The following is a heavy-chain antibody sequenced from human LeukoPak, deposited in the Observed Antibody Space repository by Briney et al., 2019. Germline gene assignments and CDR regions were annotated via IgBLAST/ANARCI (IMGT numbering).Heavy chain of an antibody. CDR2: ISYDGSNK. V-gene: IGHV3-30*04. J-gene: IGHJ4*02. CDR1: GFTFSSYA. Sequence: PGRSLRLSCAASGFTFSSYAMHWVRQAPGKGLEWVAVISYDGSNKNYADSVKGRFTISGDNSKNTLYLQMNSLRAEDTAVYYCAKAKGPADYWGQGTLVTVSS. CDR3: AKAKGPADY.